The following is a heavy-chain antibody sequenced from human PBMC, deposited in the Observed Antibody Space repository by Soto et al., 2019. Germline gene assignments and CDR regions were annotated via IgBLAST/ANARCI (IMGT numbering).Heavy chain of an antibody. CDR2: INWNGGST. D-gene: IGHD3-16*02. CDR3: ARDADSDYIWGSYRHDAFDI. Sequence: GGSLRLSCAASGFTFDDYGMSWVRQAPGKGLEWVSGINWNGGSTGYADSVKGRFTISRDNAKNSLYLQMNSLRAEDTALYHCARDADSDYIWGSYRHDAFDIWGQGTMVTVSS. V-gene: IGHV3-20*01. CDR1: GFTFDDYG. J-gene: IGHJ3*02.